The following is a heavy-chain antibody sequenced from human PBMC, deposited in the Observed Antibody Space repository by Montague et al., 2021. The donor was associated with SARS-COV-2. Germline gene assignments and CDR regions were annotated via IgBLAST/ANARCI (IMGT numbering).Heavy chain of an antibody. Sequence: TLSLTCTVSGDSIITGHYYWSWIRQHPGKGLEWIGNVYFSGAAYYXXXLQSRVTISPDTSKNHFSLNLSSVTAADSAVYYCARDSGYYDSSGYSYDAFDIWGQGTKVTVSS. CDR2: VYFSGAA. D-gene: IGHD3-22*01. J-gene: IGHJ3*02. CDR1: GDSIITGHYY. V-gene: IGHV4-31*03. CDR3: ARDSGYYDSSGYSYDAFDI.